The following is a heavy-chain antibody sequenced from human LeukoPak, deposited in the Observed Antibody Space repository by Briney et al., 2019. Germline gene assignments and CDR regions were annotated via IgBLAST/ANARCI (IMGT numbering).Heavy chain of an antibody. Sequence: PSETLSLTCAVYGGSFSGYYWSWIRQPPGKGLEWIGEINHSGSTNYNPSLKSRVTISVDTSKNQFSLKLSSVTAADTAVYYRARDGRGLDYWGQGTLVTVSS. D-gene: IGHD3-10*01. J-gene: IGHJ4*02. V-gene: IGHV4-34*01. CDR3: ARDGRGLDY. CDR2: INHSGST. CDR1: GGSFSGYY.